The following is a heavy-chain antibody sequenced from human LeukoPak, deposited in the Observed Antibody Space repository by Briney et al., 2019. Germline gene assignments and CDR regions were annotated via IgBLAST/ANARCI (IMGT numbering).Heavy chain of an antibody. CDR2: IWSSSSCI. CDR3: ASWGRGSYGGMDV. CDR1: GFTFSSYS. D-gene: IGHD1-26*01. J-gene: IGHJ6*02. V-gene: IGHV3-21*01. Sequence: GGSLTLSCAASGFTFSSYSMNWVRQAPGKGLEWVTSIWSSSSCIYYADSVKGRFTITRDNAKNSLYLQMNSMRAEDTAVYYCASWGRGSYGGMDVWGQGTTVTVSS.